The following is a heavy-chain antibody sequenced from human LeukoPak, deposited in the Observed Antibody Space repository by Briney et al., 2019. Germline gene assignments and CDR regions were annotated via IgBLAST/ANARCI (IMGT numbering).Heavy chain of an antibody. Sequence: PGRSLRLSCAAYGFTFDDYAMHLVRQLPGKGLEWVAGITGNSDSVGYGDSVKGRFTISRDNAKNSLFLQMNSLSADDTAFYYCAKGLYYDILTGNYFDPWGQGTPVTVSS. CDR2: ITGNSDSV. CDR1: GFTFDDYA. D-gene: IGHD3-9*01. CDR3: AKGLYYDILTGNYFDP. J-gene: IGHJ5*02. V-gene: IGHV3-9*01.